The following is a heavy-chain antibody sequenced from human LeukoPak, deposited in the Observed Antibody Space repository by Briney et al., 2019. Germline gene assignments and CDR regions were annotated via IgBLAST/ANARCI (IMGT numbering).Heavy chain of an antibody. D-gene: IGHD5-24*01. Sequence: GGSLRLSCAASGFTFSSYAMSWVRQAPGKGLEWVSSISSSSSYIYYADSVKGRFTISRDNAKNSLYLQMNSLRAEDTAVYYCARDKGWLPFGRTFAFDIWGQGTMVTVSS. J-gene: IGHJ3*02. CDR2: ISSSSSYI. CDR3: ARDKGWLPFGRTFAFDI. CDR1: GFTFSSYA. V-gene: IGHV3-21*01.